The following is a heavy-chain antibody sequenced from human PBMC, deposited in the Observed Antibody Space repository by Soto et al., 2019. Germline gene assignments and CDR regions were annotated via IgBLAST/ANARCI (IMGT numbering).Heavy chain of an antibody. V-gene: IGHV3-23*01. D-gene: IGHD3-10*01. CDR2: ISGSGGST. CDR3: AKPRDRSGWFDP. J-gene: IGHJ5*02. CDR1: GFTFSSYA. Sequence: EVQLLESGGGLVQPGGSLRLSCAASGFTFSSYAMSWVRQAPGKGLEWVSAISGSGGSTYYADSVKGRFTISRDNSKHALYLQMNSLRAEDTAVYYCAKPRDRSGWFDPWGQGTLVTVSS.